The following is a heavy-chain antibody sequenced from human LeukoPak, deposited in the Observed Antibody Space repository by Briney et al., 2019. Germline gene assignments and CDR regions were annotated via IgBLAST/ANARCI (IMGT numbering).Heavy chain of an antibody. CDR2: ISGSGGST. CDR3: AKSLSSSSWYFWVSWFDP. Sequence: PGGSLGLSCAASGFTFSSYSMNWVRQAPGKGLEWVSAISGSGGSTYYADSVKGRFTISRDNSKNTLYLQMNSLRAEDTAVYYCAKSLSSSSWYFWVSWFDPWGQGTLVTVSS. V-gene: IGHV3-23*01. D-gene: IGHD6-13*01. J-gene: IGHJ5*02. CDR1: GFTFSSYS.